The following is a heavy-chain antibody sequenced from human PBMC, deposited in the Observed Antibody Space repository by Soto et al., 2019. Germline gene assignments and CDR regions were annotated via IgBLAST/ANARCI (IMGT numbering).Heavy chain of an antibody. J-gene: IGHJ4*02. CDR3: AKESGYGSGSYYKYFDY. V-gene: IGHV3-23*01. CDR1: GFTFSSYA. D-gene: IGHD3-10*01. CDR2: ISGSGGST. Sequence: GGSLRLSCAASGFTFSSYAMSWVRQAPGKGLEWVSAISGSGGSTYYADSVKGRFTISRDNSKNTLYLQMNSLRAEDTAVYYCAKESGYGSGSYYKYFDYWGQGTLVTVS.